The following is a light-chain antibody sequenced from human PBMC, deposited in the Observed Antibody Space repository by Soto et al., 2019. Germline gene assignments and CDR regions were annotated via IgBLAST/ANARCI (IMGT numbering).Light chain of an antibody. V-gene: IGKV1-39*01. CDR2: AAS. Sequence: DIQMTQSPFSLSASVGDRVTITCRSSQSISSYLNWYQQKPGKAPKLLIYAASSLQSGVPSRFSGSGSGTDFTLTISSLQPEDFATYYCQQSYSTPRTFGQGIKVEIK. CDR1: QSISSY. J-gene: IGKJ1*01. CDR3: QQSYSTPRT.